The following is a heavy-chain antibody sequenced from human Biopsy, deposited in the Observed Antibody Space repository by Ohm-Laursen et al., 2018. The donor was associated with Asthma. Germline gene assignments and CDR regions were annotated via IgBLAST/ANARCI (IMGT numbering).Heavy chain of an antibody. CDR2: ISVYNGNT. CDR1: GYTFNSAG. CDR3: ARAVDYSHYYGIDV. Sequence: ASVKVSCKTSGYTFNSAGITWVRQAPGQGPEWMGRISVYNGNTKVAQKLQDRVTMITDTSTSTAYMELRSLRSDDTAVYFCARAVDYSHYYGIDVWGQGTTVTVS. D-gene: IGHD3-10*01. V-gene: IGHV1-18*01. J-gene: IGHJ6*02.